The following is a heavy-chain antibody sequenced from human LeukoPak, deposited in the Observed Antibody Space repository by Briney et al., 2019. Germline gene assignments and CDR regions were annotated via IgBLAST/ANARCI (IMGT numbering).Heavy chain of an antibody. CDR3: ARDSSGGYSGYDWGGWFDP. CDR1: GGSISSYY. Sequence: PSETLSLTCTVSGGSISSYYWSWIRQPPGKGLEWIGYIYYSGSTTYNPSLKSRVTISVDTSKNQFSLKVTSMTAADTAVYYCARDSSGGYSGYDWGGWFDPWGQGTLVTVSS. CDR2: IYYSGST. J-gene: IGHJ5*02. V-gene: IGHV4-59*01. D-gene: IGHD5-12*01.